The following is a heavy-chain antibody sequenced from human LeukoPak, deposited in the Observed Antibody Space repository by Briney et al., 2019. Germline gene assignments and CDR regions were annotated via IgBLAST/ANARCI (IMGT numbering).Heavy chain of an antibody. CDR1: GFTFSSYA. CDR3: ASISIVVVTATSFDP. V-gene: IGHV3-30*04. D-gene: IGHD2-21*02. Sequence: PGGSLRLSCAASGFTFSSYAMHWVRQAPGKGLEWVAVISYDGSNKYYADSVKGRFTISRDNSKNTLYLQMNSLRAEDTAVYYCASISIVVVTATSFDPWGQGTLATVSS. CDR2: ISYDGSNK. J-gene: IGHJ5*02.